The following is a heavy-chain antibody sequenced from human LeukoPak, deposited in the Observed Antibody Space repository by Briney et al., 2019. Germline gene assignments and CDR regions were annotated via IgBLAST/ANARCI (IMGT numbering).Heavy chain of an antibody. Sequence: GGSLRLSCAASGFTVSSNYMSWVRQAPGKGLEWVSAINDGGGYTYQADSVKGRFTISRDNSKNTLYLQMNSLRAEDTAVYFCAKAVAGRFDYWGQGTLVIVSS. CDR1: GFTVSSNY. J-gene: IGHJ4*02. CDR2: INDGGGYT. D-gene: IGHD6-19*01. V-gene: IGHV3-23*01. CDR3: AKAVAGRFDY.